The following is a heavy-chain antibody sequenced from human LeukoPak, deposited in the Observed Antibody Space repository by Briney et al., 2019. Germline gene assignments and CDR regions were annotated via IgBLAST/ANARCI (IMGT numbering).Heavy chain of an antibody. V-gene: IGHV3-23*01. CDR2: ISGSGGST. CDR3: AKYSGSYFRNYDY. D-gene: IGHD1-26*01. CDR1: GFTFSSYG. J-gene: IGHJ4*02. Sequence: GGSLRLSCAASGFTFSSYGMSWVRQAPGKGLEWVADISGSGGSTYYADSVKGRFTISRDNSKNALYLQMNSLRAEDTAVYYCAKYSGSYFRNYDYGGQGTLVTVSS.